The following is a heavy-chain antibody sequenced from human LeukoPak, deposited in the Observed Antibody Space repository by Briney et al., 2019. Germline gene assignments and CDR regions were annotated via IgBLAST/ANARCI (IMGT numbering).Heavy chain of an antibody. V-gene: IGHV3-23*01. CDR3: ARGGLLWFGDYFDY. D-gene: IGHD3-10*01. CDR2: ISGSGSST. Sequence: GGSLRLSCAASGFTFSNYAMNWVRQAPGKGLEWVSGISGSGSSTYYADSVKGRSTISRDNSKNTLYLQMNSLRGEDTAVYYCARGGLLWFGDYFDYWGQGTLVTVSS. CDR1: GFTFSNYA. J-gene: IGHJ4*02.